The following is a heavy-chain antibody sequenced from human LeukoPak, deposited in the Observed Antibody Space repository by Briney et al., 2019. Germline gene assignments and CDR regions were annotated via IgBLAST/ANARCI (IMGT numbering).Heavy chain of an antibody. Sequence: PGGSLRLSCAASGFTFSSYAMHWVRQAPGKGLEWVAVISYDGSNKYYADSVKGRFTISRDNSKNTLYLQMNSLRAEDTAVYYCARNLYTASWFGGDWGQGTLVAVSS. CDR1: GFTFSSYA. CDR3: ARNLYTASWFGGD. V-gene: IGHV3-30-3*01. CDR2: ISYDGSNK. D-gene: IGHD3-10*01. J-gene: IGHJ4*02.